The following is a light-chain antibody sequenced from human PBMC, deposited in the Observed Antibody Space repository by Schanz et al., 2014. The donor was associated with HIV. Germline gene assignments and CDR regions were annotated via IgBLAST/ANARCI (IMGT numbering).Light chain of an antibody. CDR2: END. CDR1: SSTIGAGYD. J-gene: IGLJ2*01. CDR3: QSYDSSLRVVV. Sequence: QSVLTQPPSVSGAPGQRITISCTGSSSTIGAGYDVHWYQQAPGTAPKLLIYENDHRPSGVPDRISGSRSATSASLAITGLQAEDEAIYYCQSYDSSLRVVVFGGGTKLTVL. V-gene: IGLV1-40*01.